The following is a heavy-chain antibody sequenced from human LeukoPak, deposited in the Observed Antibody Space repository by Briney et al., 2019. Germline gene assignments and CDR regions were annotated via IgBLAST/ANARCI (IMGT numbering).Heavy chain of an antibody. CDR3: ARPKQQLADWYFDL. V-gene: IGHV4-39*01. CDR2: IYYSGST. Sequence: PSETLSLTCTVSGGSISSSSYYWGWIRQPPGKGLEWIGSIYYSGSTYYNPSLKSRVTISVDTSKNQFSLKLSSVTAADTAVYYCARPKQQLADWYFDLWGRGTLVTVSS. J-gene: IGHJ2*01. D-gene: IGHD6-13*01. CDR1: GGSISSSSYY.